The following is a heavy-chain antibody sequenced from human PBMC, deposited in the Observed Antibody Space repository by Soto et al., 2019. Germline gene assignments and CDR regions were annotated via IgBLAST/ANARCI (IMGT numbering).Heavy chain of an antibody. CDR2: ISGSGGST. CDR1: GLTFSSYA. V-gene: IGHV3-23*01. D-gene: IGHD2-15*01. Sequence: WVSLRLSCAVSGLTFSSYAMSWVRQAPAKGMDWVSAISGSGGSTYYADSVKGRFTISRDNSKNTLYLQMNRLRAEDKAVYYCAKGLKVVAATSVAYWGKGTLVTVSS. CDR3: AKGLKVVAATSVAY. J-gene: IGHJ4*02.